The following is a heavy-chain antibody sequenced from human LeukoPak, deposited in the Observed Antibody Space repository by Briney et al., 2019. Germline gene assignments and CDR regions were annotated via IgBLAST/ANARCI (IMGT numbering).Heavy chain of an antibody. CDR3: ARVSGGRLKVGQFDY. CDR2: INPNSGGT. CDR1: GYTFTGYY. D-gene: IGHD2-15*01. J-gene: IGHJ4*02. Sequence: ASVKVSCKASGYTFTGYYMHWVRQAPGQGLEWMGWINPNSGGTNYAQKFQGRVTMTRDTSISTAYMELSRLRSDDTAVYYCARVSGGRLKVGQFDYWGQGTLVTVSS. V-gene: IGHV1-2*02.